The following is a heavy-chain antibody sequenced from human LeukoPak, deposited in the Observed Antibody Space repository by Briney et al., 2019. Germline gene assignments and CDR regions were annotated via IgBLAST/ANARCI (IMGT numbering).Heavy chain of an antibody. J-gene: IGHJ4*02. CDR1: GFTFSSYA. Sequence: QPGGSLRLSCAASGFTFSSYAMSWVRQAPGKGLEWVSAISGSGGSTYYADSVKGRFTISRDNSKNTLYLQMNSLRAEDTAVYYCAKLGDILTGYYSPFDYWGQGTLVTVSS. CDR3: AKLGDILTGYYSPFDY. V-gene: IGHV3-23*01. D-gene: IGHD3-9*01. CDR2: ISGSGGST.